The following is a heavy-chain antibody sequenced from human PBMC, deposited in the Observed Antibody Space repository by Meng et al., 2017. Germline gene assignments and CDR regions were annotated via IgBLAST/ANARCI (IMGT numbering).Heavy chain of an antibody. CDR2: IYYSGST. CDR1: GGSISSSSDY. CDR3: ARDGIAAAGTGRSYFQH. J-gene: IGHJ1*01. Sequence: HLQLRERGPGTVQPSETRALTCTVSGGSISSSSDYWGWIRQPPGKGLEWIGSIYYSGSTYYNPSLKSRVTISVDTSKNQFSLKLSSVTAADTAVYYCARDGIAAAGTGRSYFQHWGQGTLVTVSS. D-gene: IGHD6-13*01. V-gene: IGHV4-39*07.